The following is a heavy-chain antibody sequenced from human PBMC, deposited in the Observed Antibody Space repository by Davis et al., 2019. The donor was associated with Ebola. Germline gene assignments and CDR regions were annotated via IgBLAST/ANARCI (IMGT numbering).Heavy chain of an antibody. V-gene: IGHV3-53*05. CDR3: ARVPGIAAARQYFDY. Sequence: GESLKISCAASGFTVSSNYMSWVRQAPGKGLEWVSVIYSGGSTYYADSVKGRFTISRDNSKNTLYLQMNSMRAEDTAVYYCARVPGIAAARQYFDYWGQGTLVTVSS. J-gene: IGHJ4*02. D-gene: IGHD6-13*01. CDR2: IYSGGST. CDR1: GFTVSSNY.